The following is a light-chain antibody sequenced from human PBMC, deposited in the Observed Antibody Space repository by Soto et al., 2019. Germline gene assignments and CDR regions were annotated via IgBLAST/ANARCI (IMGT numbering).Light chain of an antibody. J-gene: IGLJ2*01. CDR2: GNS. Sequence: SVLTQPPSVSGAPGQRVTLSCTGSSSNIGAGYDVHWYQQLPGTAPKLLIYGNSNRPSGVPDRFSGSKSGTSASLAITWLQAEDEADYYCQSYDSSLSGSVVFGGGTKVTVL. CDR1: SSNIGAGYD. V-gene: IGLV1-40*01. CDR3: QSYDSSLSGSVV.